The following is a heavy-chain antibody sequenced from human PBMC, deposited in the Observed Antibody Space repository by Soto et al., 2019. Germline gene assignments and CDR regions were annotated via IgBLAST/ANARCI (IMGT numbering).Heavy chain of an antibody. Sequence: QVQLQQWGAGLLKPSETLSLTCVVYGGSFSGYYWSWIRQPPGKGLEWIGEINHSGTTNYSPSLKSRVTISVDTSKNQFSLKLSSVTAADTAVYYCARGGGGRYSVHWFDPWGQGTLATVSS. CDR3: ARGGGGRYSVHWFDP. D-gene: IGHD1-26*01. CDR2: INHSGTT. V-gene: IGHV4-34*01. CDR1: GGSFSGYY. J-gene: IGHJ5*02.